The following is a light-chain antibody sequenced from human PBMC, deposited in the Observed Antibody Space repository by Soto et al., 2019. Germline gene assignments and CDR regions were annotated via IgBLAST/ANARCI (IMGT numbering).Light chain of an antibody. V-gene: IGKV3-11*01. CDR3: QHRSNWPGT. Sequence: EIVLTQSPGTLSLSPGERATLSCRASQSVFNYLAWYQQKPGQAPRLLIYDASDRATGIPARFTGSGSGTDFTLTISSLEPEDSAVYYCQHRSNWPGTFGQGTK. CDR1: QSVFNY. J-gene: IGKJ1*01. CDR2: DAS.